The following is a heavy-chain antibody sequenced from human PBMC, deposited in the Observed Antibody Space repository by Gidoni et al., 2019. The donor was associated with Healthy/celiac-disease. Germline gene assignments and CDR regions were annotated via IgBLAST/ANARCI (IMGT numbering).Heavy chain of an antibody. CDR1: GDSISRGGYY. V-gene: IGHV4-31*03. CDR3: ARDRRYFDTGGYYYRAFDY. Sequence: QVQLQESGPGLVKPSQTLSLTCTVSGDSISRGGYYWTWIRQHPGKGLEWIGYIYYSGSTYYNPSLKSRVTISVDTSKNQFSLKLSSVTAADTAVYYCARDRRYFDTGGYYYRAFDYWGQGTLVTVSA. D-gene: IGHD3-22*01. CDR2: IYYSGST. J-gene: IGHJ4*02.